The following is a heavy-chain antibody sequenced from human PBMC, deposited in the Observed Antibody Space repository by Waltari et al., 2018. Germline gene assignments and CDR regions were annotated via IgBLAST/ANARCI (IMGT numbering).Heavy chain of an antibody. CDR2: TRQDDISK. Sequence: EVRLVESGGDLVQPGGCLRLSCVASGFTFDRYWVGWVRQAPGRGREWVANTRQDDISKYYVDSVKGRFTISRDNAKNSLYLQMSSLGAEDTAVYYCARVYSPTHHVEYWGQGTLVTVSS. CDR1: GFTFDRYW. J-gene: IGHJ4*02. D-gene: IGHD2-15*01. V-gene: IGHV3-7*01. CDR3: ARVYSPTHHVEY.